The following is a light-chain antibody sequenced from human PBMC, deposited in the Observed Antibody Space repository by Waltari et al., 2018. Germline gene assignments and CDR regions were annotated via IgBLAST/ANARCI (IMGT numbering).Light chain of an antibody. CDR2: RNN. J-gene: IGLJ1*01. CDR1: SNNVGNLG. V-gene: IGLV10-54*04. CDR3: TAWDSSLNAHV. Sequence: QAGLTPPPSVSKGLRQTATLTCTGNSNNVGNLGAAWLQQDQGHPPKLLSYRNNNRPSGVSERFSASRSGNTASLTITGLQPEDEADYYCTAWDSSLNAHVFGTGTKVTVL.